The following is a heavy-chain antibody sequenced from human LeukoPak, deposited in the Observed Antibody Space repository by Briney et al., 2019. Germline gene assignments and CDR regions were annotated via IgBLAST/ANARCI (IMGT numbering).Heavy chain of an antibody. V-gene: IGHV4-59*01. J-gene: IGHJ4*02. CDR3: ARGGYSYGSFRLYFDY. CDR2: IYHTGSD. Sequence: SETLSLTCTVSGGSINIYYWSWIRQPPGKGLEWIGYIYHTGSDKYNPSLKNRITMSRDTSKNQFSLKLNSVTAADTAVYYCARGGYSYGSFRLYFDYWGQGTLVTVSS. CDR1: GGSINIYY. D-gene: IGHD5-18*01.